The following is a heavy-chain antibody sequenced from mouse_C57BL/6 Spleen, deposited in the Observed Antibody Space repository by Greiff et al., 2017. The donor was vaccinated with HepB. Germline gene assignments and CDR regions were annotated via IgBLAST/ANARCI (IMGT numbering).Heavy chain of an antibody. Sequence: QVQLQQPGAELVRPGSSVKLSCKASGYTFTSYWMAWVKQRPGQGLEWIGNIYPSDSETHYNQKFKDKATLTVDKSSSTAYMQLSSLTSEDSAVYDCARAEVGTAQATNYAMDYWGQGTSVTVSS. CDR2: IYPSDSET. D-gene: IGHD3-2*02. CDR1: GYTFTSYW. J-gene: IGHJ4*01. CDR3: ARAEVGTAQATNYAMDY. V-gene: IGHV1-61*01.